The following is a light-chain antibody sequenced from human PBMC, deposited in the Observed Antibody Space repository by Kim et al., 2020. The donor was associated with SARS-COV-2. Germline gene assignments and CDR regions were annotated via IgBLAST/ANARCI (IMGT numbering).Light chain of an antibody. Sequence: QSVLTQPPSASGTPGQRVTISCSGSSSNIGSNTVNWYQQLPGTAPKLLIYSNNQRPSGVPDRFSGSKSGTSASLAISGLQSEDEADYYCGAWDDSLNGQVFGGGTQLTVL. J-gene: IGLJ3*02. CDR1: SSNIGSNT. CDR2: SNN. V-gene: IGLV1-44*01. CDR3: GAWDDSLNGQV.